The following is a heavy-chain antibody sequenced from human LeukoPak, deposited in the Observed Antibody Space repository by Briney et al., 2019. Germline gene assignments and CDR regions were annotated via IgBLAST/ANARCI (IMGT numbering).Heavy chain of an antibody. Sequence: GGSLRLSCAASGFTFSSYWMSWVRQAPGKGLEWVSAISGSGGSTYYADSVKGRFTISRDNSKNTLYLQMNSLRAEDTAVYYCAKASYCSGGSCYSHFDYWGQGTLVTVSS. J-gene: IGHJ4*02. D-gene: IGHD2-15*01. CDR2: ISGSGGST. CDR3: AKASYCSGGSCYSHFDY. V-gene: IGHV3-23*01. CDR1: GFTFSSYW.